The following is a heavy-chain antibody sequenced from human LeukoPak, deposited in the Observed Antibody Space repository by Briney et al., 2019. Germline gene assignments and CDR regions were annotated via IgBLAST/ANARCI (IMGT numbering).Heavy chain of an antibody. Sequence: PGGSLRLSCAASRFTFSSYSMNWVRQAPGKGLEWISHISNFGDIIHYADSVEGRFTISRDNAKNSLYLQMDSLRAEDTAVYYCAKDATAVVGTVYMDVWGKGTTVTISS. V-gene: IGHV3-48*04. J-gene: IGHJ6*03. CDR3: AKDATAVVGTVYMDV. CDR2: ISNFGDII. D-gene: IGHD6-13*01. CDR1: RFTFSSYS.